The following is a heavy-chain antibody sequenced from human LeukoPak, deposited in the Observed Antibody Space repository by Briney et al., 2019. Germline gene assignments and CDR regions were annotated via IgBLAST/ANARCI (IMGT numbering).Heavy chain of an antibody. Sequence: GGSLRLSCAASGFTFSSYSMNWVRQAPGKGLEWVSVIYSGGNTYYADSVKGRFTISRDNSKNTLYLQMNSLRAEDTAVYYCARTTAGYYYGMDVWGQGTTVTVSS. CDR1: GFTFSSYS. D-gene: IGHD1-26*01. CDR3: ARTTAGYYYGMDV. CDR2: IYSGGNT. V-gene: IGHV3-66*01. J-gene: IGHJ6*02.